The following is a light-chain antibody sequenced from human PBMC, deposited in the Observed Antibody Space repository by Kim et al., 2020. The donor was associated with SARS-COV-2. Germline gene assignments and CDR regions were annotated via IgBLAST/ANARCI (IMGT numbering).Light chain of an antibody. CDR1: TSKIGNNY. CDR2: KND. V-gene: IGLV1-47*01. Sequence: PGQRVTISCSGRTSKIGNNYVSWYQQLPGMAPKLLIYKNDQRPSGVPDRFSGSKSGTSASLAISGLRSEDEADYYCAAWDDSLRGVFGGGTQLTVL. J-gene: IGLJ2*01. CDR3: AAWDDSLRGV.